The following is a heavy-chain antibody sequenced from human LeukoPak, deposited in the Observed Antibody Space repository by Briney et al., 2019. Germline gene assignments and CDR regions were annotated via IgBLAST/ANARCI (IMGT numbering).Heavy chain of an antibody. D-gene: IGHD3-22*01. CDR1: GGSISSGDYY. J-gene: IGHJ4*02. Sequence: SQTLSLTCTVSGGSISSGDYYWSWIRQPPGKGLEWIGYIYYSGSTYYNPSLKSRVTISVDTSKNQFSLKLSSVTAADTAVYYCARGALYYDSSGYHPLDYWGQGTLVTVSS. CDR3: ARGALYYDSSGYHPLDY. V-gene: IGHV4-30-4*01. CDR2: IYYSGST.